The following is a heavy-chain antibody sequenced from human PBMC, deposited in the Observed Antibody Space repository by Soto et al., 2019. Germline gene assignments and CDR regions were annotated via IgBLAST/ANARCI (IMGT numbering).Heavy chain of an antibody. Sequence: GASVKVSCEASGYAFTSYGYAWVRQAPGQGLEWMGWISAYNGDTNYAQKFQDRVTLTTDTSTTTVHMELRNLGSDDTAVYYCARSGAYCTSITCLFDSFWGLGTLVTVSS. J-gene: IGHJ4*02. D-gene: IGHD2-8*01. V-gene: IGHV1-18*01. CDR2: ISAYNGDT. CDR1: GYAFTSYG. CDR3: ARSGAYCTSITCLFDSF.